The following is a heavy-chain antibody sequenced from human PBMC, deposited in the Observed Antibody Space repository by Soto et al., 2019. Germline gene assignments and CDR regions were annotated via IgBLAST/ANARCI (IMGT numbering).Heavy chain of an antibody. CDR2: ISDHNGDT. CDR3: ARDTNYGDYGLDYYYYGMDV. V-gene: IGHV1-18*01. Sequence: ASVRVSCKASGYTFSTSGITWVRQAPGQGLEWMGWISDHNGDTNYAQKLQGRVTMTTDTSTSTAYMELRSLRSDDTAVYYCARDTNYGDYGLDYYYYGMDVWGQGTTVTVSS. CDR1: GYTFSTSG. D-gene: IGHD4-17*01. J-gene: IGHJ6*02.